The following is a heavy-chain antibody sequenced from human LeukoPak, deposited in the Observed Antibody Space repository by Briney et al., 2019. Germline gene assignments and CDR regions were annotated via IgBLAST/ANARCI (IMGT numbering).Heavy chain of an antibody. J-gene: IGHJ4*02. D-gene: IGHD6-19*01. CDR2: ISSSGSAI. CDR3: ARGGSLGY. CDR1: GFSIRGHN. V-gene: IGHV3-48*03. Sequence: GGPLRLSCAASGFSIRGHNMHWVRQAPGKGLEWVSKISSSGSAIYYADSVKGRFTISRDNAKSTLYLQMNSLRAEDTAVYYCARGGSLGYWGQGTLVTVSS.